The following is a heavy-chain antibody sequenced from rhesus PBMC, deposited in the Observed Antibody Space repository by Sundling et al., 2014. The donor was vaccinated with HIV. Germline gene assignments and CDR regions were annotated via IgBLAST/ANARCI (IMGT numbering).Heavy chain of an antibody. Sequence: QVQLQESGPGLVKPSETLSLTCAVSGGSFSGYYWGWIRQPPGKGLEYIGYISGSSGNTNYNPSLKSRVTISKDTSKNQFSLTLSSVTAADTAVYYCTRGITGPSNYWGQGVLVTVSS. CDR3: TRGITGPSNY. V-gene: IGHV4-99*02. CDR1: GGSFSGYY. J-gene: IGHJ4*01. D-gene: IGHD1-26*01. CDR2: ISGSSGNT.